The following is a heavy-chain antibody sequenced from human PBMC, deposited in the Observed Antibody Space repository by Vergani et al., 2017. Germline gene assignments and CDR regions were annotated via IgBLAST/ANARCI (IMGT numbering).Heavy chain of an antibody. CDR3: ARSGYCAHGVCYRTYYYYMDV. Sequence: QVQLEESGGGVVQPGRSLRLSCAGSGFTLSSHAMHWVRQAPGKGLEWVAFIWYDGSKEYYADSVKGRFTISRDNSKNTLYLQMNNLRAADTAVYYCARSGYCAHGVCYRTYYYYMDVWGKGTAVTGSS. D-gene: IGHD2-8*01. CDR1: GFTLSSHA. V-gene: IGHV3-33*01. J-gene: IGHJ6*03. CDR2: IWYDGSKE.